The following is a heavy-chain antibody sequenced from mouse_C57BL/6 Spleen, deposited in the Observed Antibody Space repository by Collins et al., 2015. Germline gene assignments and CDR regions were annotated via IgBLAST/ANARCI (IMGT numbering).Heavy chain of an antibody. CDR3: ARRNDYYGSSYGYFDV. CDR1: GYAFTNYL. J-gene: IGHJ1*03. Sequence: QVRLQQSGAELVRPGTSVKVSCKASGYAFTNYLIEWVKQRPGQGLEWIGVINPGSGGTNYNEKFKGKATLTADKSSSTAYMQLSSLTSEDSAVYFCARRNDYYGSSYGYFDVWGTGTTVTVSS. CDR2: INPGSGGT. V-gene: IGHV1-54*01. D-gene: IGHD1-1*01.